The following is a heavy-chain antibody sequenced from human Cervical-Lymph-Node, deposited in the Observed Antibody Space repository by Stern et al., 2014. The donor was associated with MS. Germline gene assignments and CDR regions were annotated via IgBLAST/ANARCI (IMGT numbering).Heavy chain of an antibody. CDR2: FDPEDGET. J-gene: IGHJ6*02. CDR1: GYTLTELS. D-gene: IGHD3-3*01. CDR3: ATDRDDFRSGYSAPTKGYGLDV. Sequence: VQLVQSGAEVKKPGASVKVSCKVSGYTLTELSMHWVRQAPGKWLEWMGGFDPEDGETIYAQKFQGRVTMTEDTSTDTAYMELSSLRSEDTAVYYCATDRDDFRSGYSAPTKGYGLDVWGQGTTVTVTS. V-gene: IGHV1-24*01.